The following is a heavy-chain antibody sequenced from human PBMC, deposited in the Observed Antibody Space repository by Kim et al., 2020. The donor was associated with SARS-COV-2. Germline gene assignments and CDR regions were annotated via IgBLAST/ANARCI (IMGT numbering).Heavy chain of an antibody. D-gene: IGHD6-13*01. V-gene: IGHV4-31*03. CDR2: IYYSGST. CDR3: ARGPPYSSSRYNFDY. CDR1: GGSISSGGYY. Sequence: SETLSLTCTVSGGSISSGGYYWSWIRQHPGKGLEWIGYIYYSGSTYYNPSLKSRVTISVDTSKNQFSLKLSSVTAPDTAVYYCARGPPYSSSRYNFDYWGQGTLVTVSS. J-gene: IGHJ4*02.